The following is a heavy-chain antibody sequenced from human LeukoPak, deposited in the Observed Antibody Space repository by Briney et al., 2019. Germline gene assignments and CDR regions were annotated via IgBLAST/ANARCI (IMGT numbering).Heavy chain of an antibody. CDR1: GGTLSRYA. CDR3: AREIVIRAGYFYDSSGPCDY. Sequence: SVKVSCKASGGTLSRYAISWVRQAPGQGLEWMGGILPIFRTANYVQKFQGRVTITADEPTSTAYMELSSLRSEDTAVYYCAREIVIRAGYFYDSSGPCDYWGQGTLVTVSS. V-gene: IGHV1-69*13. J-gene: IGHJ4*02. D-gene: IGHD3-22*01. CDR2: ILPIFRTA.